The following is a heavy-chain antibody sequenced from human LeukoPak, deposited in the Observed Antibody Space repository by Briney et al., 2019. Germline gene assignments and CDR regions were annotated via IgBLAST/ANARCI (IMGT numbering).Heavy chain of an antibody. CDR1: GYFISSGYY. V-gene: IGHV4-38-2*02. J-gene: IGHJ4*02. Sequence: SETLSLTCTVSGYFISSGYYWGWIRQPPGKGLEWIGSIYHSGSTYYNPSLKSRVTISVDTSKNQFSLKLSSVTAADTAVYYCALLVDYWGQGTLVTVSP. D-gene: IGHD3-10*01. CDR3: ALLVDY. CDR2: IYHSGST.